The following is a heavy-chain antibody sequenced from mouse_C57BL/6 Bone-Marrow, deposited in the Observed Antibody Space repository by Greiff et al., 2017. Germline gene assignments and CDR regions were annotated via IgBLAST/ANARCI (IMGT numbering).Heavy chain of an antibody. J-gene: IGHJ3*01. CDR3: ATDSSGYGFAY. CDR2: IYPSDSET. Sequence: QVQLKQPGAELVRPGSSVKLSCKASGYTFTSYWMHWVKQRPIQGLEWIGNIYPSDSETHYNQKFKDKATLTVDKSSSTAYMQLSSLTSEDSAVYYCATDSSGYGFAYWGQGTLVTVSA. D-gene: IGHD3-2*02. V-gene: IGHV1-52*01. CDR1: GYTFTSYW.